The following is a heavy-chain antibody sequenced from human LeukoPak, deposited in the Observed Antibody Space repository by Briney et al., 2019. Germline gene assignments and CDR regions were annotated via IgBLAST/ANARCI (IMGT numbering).Heavy chain of an antibody. D-gene: IGHD2-2*02. CDR1: GGSFSGYY. Sequence: PSETLSLTCAVYGGSFSGYYWSWLRQPPGKGLEGIGEINHSGSTNYNPSLKSRVTISVDTSKNQFSLKLSSVTAADTAVYYCARAPGDCSSTSCYSYYYYYMDVWGKGTTVTVSS. CDR3: ARAPGDCSSTSCYSYYYYYMDV. V-gene: IGHV4-34*01. CDR2: INHSGST. J-gene: IGHJ6*03.